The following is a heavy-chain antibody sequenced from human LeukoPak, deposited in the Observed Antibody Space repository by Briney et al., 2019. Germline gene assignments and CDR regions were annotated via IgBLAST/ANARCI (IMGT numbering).Heavy chain of an antibody. D-gene: IGHD2-15*01. CDR2: ISVYNGNT. CDR1: RYTFTGYY. J-gene: IGHJ4*02. V-gene: IGHV1-18*04. Sequence: ASVKVSCKASRYTFTGYYMHWVRQAPGQGLEWMGWISVYNGNTNYAQKVKGRVTMTTDTSTSTAYMELGSLRSDDTAVYYCAKVVGSAWYDYWGQGTLVTVSS. CDR3: AKVVGSAWYDY.